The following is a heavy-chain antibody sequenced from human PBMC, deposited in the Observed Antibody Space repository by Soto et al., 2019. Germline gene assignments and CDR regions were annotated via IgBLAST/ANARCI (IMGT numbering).Heavy chain of an antibody. J-gene: IGHJ4*02. Sequence: PGGSLRLSCAASGFPFSSYAMSWVRQAPGKGLEWVSAISGSGGSTYYADSVKGRFTISRDNSKNTLYLQMNSLRAEDTAVYYCAKGRKQLVLYYFDYWGQGTLVTVSS. CDR1: GFPFSSYA. D-gene: IGHD6-13*01. CDR2: ISGSGGST. V-gene: IGHV3-23*01. CDR3: AKGRKQLVLYYFDY.